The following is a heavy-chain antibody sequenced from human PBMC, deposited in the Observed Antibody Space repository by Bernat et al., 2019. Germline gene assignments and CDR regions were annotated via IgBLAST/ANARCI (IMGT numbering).Heavy chain of an antibody. D-gene: IGHD6-19*01. CDR3: ARGRVAVAI. V-gene: IGHV4-34*01. CDR1: GESFSGYY. CDR2: ISHSGST. J-gene: IGHJ3*02. Sequence: QVQVQQWGAGLLKPSETLSLTCAVYGESFSGYYWSWVRQPPGKGLEWLGEISHSGSTNYNPSLKSRVTISVDTSKNQFSLKLSSVTAADTAVYYCARGRVAVAIWGQGTMVTVSS.